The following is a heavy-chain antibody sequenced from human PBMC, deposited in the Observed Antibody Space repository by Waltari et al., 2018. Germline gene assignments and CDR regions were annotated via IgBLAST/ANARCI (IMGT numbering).Heavy chain of an antibody. J-gene: IGHJ5*02. CDR2: IIHILGIA. D-gene: IGHD4-17*01. Sequence: QVQLVQSGAEVKKPGSSVKVSCKASGGTFSSYAISWVRQAPGQGLEWMGGIIHILGIANYAQKFQGRVTITADKSTSTAYMERSSLRSEDTAVYYCARDLRYGDPNWFDPWGQGTLVTVSS. V-gene: IGHV1-69*10. CDR3: ARDLRYGDPNWFDP. CDR1: GGTFSSYA.